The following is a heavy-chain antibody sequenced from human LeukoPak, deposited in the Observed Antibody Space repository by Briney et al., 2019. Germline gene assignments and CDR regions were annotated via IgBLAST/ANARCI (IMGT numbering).Heavy chain of an antibody. CDR1: GFTFSRYA. Sequence: PGGSLRLSCAASGFTFSRYAMHWVRQAPGKGLEWVAVISYDGSNKYYADSVKGRFTISRDNSKNTLYLQMNSLRAEDTAVYYCARGIRYGGNRYYYYGMDVWGQGTTVTVSS. D-gene: IGHD4-17*01. J-gene: IGHJ6*02. V-gene: IGHV3-30-3*01. CDR3: ARGIRYGGNRYYYYGMDV. CDR2: ISYDGSNK.